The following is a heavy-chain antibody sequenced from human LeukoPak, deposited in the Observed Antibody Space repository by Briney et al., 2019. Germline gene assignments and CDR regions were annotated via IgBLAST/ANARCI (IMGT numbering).Heavy chain of an antibody. CDR1: GGSFSGYY. CDR3: ARAGVGLLRYFDWLPPFDP. J-gene: IGHJ5*02. Sequence: PSETLSLTCAVYGGSFSGYYWSWIRQPPGKGLEWIGEINHSGSTNYNPSLKSRVTISVDTSKNQFSLKLSSVTAADTAVYYWARAGVGLLRYFDWLPPFDPWGQGTLVTVSS. D-gene: IGHD3-9*01. V-gene: IGHV4-34*01. CDR2: INHSGST.